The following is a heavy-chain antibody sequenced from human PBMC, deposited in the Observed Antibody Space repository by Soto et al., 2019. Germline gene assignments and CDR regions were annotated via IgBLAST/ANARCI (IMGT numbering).Heavy chain of an antibody. CDR1: GGTFSSYA. D-gene: IGHD5-12*01. CDR3: ARGRGYSGCDRYYGMDV. J-gene: IGHJ6*02. Sequence: SVKVSCKASGGTFSSYAISWVRQAPGQGLEWMGGIIPIFGTANYAQKFQGRVTITADKSTSTAYMELSSLRSEDTAVYYCARGRGYSGCDRYYGMDVWGQGTTVTVSS. V-gene: IGHV1-69*06. CDR2: IIPIFGTA.